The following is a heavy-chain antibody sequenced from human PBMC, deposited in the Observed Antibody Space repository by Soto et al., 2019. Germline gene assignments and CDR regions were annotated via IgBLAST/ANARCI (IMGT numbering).Heavy chain of an antibody. V-gene: IGHV1-18*01. D-gene: IGHD3-10*01. CDR2: ISAYNGNT. CDR1: GYTFTSYG. Sequence: VSVKVSCKASGYTFTSYGISWVRQAPGQGLEGMGWISAYNGNTNYAQKLQGRVTMTTDTSTSTAYMELRSLRSDDTAVYYCARDHYYGSGLGFYYYYGMDVWGQGTTVTVS. CDR3: ARDHYYGSGLGFYYYYGMDV. J-gene: IGHJ6*02.